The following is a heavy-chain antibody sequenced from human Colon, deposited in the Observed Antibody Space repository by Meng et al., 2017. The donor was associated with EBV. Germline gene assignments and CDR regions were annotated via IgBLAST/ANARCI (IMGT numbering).Heavy chain of an antibody. CDR2: ISAYNGNT. CDR3: ARNRPRGVATGANWFDP. CDR1: GYTFTSYA. V-gene: IGHV1-18*01. Sequence: QVQRLQSGAELKKPGDSGKVSCKASGYTFTSYAMNWGRQAPGQGLEWMGWISAYNGNTNYAQKLQGRVTMTTDTSTSTAYMELRSLRSDDTAVYYCARNRPRGVATGANWFDPWGQGTLVTVPS. D-gene: IGHD5-12*01. J-gene: IGHJ5*02.